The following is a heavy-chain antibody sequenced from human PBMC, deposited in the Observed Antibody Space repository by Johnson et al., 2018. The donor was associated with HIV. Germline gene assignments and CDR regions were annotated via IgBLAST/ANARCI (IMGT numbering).Heavy chain of an antibody. V-gene: IGHV3-52*01. CDR3: ARDLVSLEDAFDI. D-gene: IGHD3-16*02. CDR2: IKCDGSEK. CDR1: GFTFSSSW. J-gene: IGHJ3*02. Sequence: VQLVESGGGVVQPGRSLRLSCAASGFTFSSSWMHWVCQAPEKGLEWVADIKCDGSEKYYVDSVQGRLTISRDNAKNSLYLQLNSLRAEETAVYYCARDLVSLEDAFDIWGQGTMVTVSS.